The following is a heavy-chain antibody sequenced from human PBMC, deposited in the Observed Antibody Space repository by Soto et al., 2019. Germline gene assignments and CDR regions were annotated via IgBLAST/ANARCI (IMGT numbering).Heavy chain of an antibody. CDR1: GDSISRGAYY. V-gene: IGHV4-61*08. CDR2: ISNSGST. J-gene: IGHJ5*02. D-gene: IGHD2-2*01. CDR3: ARDQVPDALLGWLDP. Sequence: SETLSLTCTVSGDSISRGAYYWTWIRQHPGKGLEWIGYISNSGSTNSNPSLKSRVTISVDPSKNQFSLKLSSVTAADTAVYYCARDQVPDALLGWLDPWGQGPLVTVSS.